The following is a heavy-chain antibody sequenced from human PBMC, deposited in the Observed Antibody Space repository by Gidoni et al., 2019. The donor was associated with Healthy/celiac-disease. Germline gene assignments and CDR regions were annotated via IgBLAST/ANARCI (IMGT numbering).Heavy chain of an antibody. CDR2: IYYSGST. V-gene: IGHV4-59*01. CDR1: PGSLSSYY. CDR3: ARGGGMTTVTTFDY. Sequence: QLQLQQSGPGPVTPSETLSLTCTVSPGSLSSYYWRWIRQPPGKGLEWIGYIYYSGSTNYNPSLKRRVTISVDTSKNQFSLKLSSVTAADTAVYYCARGGGMTTVTTFDYWGQGTLVTGSS. J-gene: IGHJ4*02. D-gene: IGHD4-17*01.